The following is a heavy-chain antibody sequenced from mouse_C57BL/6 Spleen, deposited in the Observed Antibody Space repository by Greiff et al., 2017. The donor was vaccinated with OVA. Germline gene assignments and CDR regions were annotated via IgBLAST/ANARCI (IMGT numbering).Heavy chain of an antibody. CDR3: AREWFDY. CDR1: GFTFSSYG. Sequence: EVQLVESGGDLVKPGGSLKLSCAASGFTFSSYGMSWVRQTPDKRLEWVATISSGGSYTYYPDSVKGRFTISRDNAKNTLYLQMSSLKSEDTAMYYCAREWFDYWGQGTTLTVAS. CDR2: ISSGGSYT. D-gene: IGHD1-3*01. V-gene: IGHV5-6*01. J-gene: IGHJ2*01.